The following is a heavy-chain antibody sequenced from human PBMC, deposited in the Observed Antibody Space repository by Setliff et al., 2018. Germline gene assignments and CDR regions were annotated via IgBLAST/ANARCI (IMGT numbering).Heavy chain of an antibody. CDR1: GLSLSSTTYY. V-gene: IGHV4-39*07. Sequence: SETLSLTCTVSGLSLSSTTYYWAWVRLPPGKGLEWIGTVSYFGASYSNPSLKSRLNISLDKSANRFSLNLASVTAADTALYYCARDPGFHSGTWSLDLWGQGTQVTVSS. CDR3: ARDPGFHSGTWSLDL. CDR2: VSYFGAS. J-gene: IGHJ5*02.